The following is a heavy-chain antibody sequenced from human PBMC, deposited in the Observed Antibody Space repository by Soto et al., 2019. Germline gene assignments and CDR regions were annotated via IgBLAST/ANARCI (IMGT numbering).Heavy chain of an antibody. CDR2: IYYSGST. Sequence: KSSETLSLTCTVSGGSISSYYWSWIRQPPGKGLEWIGYIYYSGSTNYNPSLKSRVTISVDTSKNQFSLKLSSVTAADTAVYYCARGFIGGYFDYWGQGTLVTVSS. J-gene: IGHJ4*02. V-gene: IGHV4-59*01. D-gene: IGHD2-15*01. CDR1: GGSISSYY. CDR3: ARGFIGGYFDY.